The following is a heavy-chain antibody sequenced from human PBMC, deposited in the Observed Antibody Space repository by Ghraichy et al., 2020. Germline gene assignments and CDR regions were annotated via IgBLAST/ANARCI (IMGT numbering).Heavy chain of an antibody. V-gene: IGHV3-66*01. CDR3: ARSQLERRGAFDI. Sequence: GGSLRLSCAASGFTVSSNYMSWVRQAPGKGLEWVSVIYSGGSAYYADSVKGRFTISRDNSKNTLYLQMNSLRAEDTAVYYCARSQLERRGAFDIWGQGTMVTVSS. CDR2: IYSGGSA. D-gene: IGHD1-1*01. J-gene: IGHJ3*02. CDR1: GFTVSSNY.